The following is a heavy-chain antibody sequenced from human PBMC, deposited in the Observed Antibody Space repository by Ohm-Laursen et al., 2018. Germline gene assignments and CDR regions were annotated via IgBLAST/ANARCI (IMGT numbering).Heavy chain of an antibody. Sequence: TLSLTCAVSGFSISSGYYWGWIRQPPGKGLEWIGSIYHTGSAYYNPSLKSRVTISVDTSTNQFSLKLTSVTAADTAAYYCARAHYPDYYYYYGMDVRGQGTTVTVSS. D-gene: IGHD3-10*01. CDR1: GFSISSGYY. CDR2: IYHTGSA. V-gene: IGHV4-38-2*01. J-gene: IGHJ6*02. CDR3: ARAHYPDYYYYYGMDV.